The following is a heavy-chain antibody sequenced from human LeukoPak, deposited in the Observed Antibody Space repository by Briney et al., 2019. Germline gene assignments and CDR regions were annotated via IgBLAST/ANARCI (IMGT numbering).Heavy chain of an antibody. CDR2: INHSGST. CDR3: ATETNWGIFDY. CDR1: GGSFSGYY. V-gene: IGHV4-34*01. Sequence: SETLSLTCAVYGGSFSGYYWSWVRQPPGKGLEWIGEINHSGSTNYNPSLKSRVTIPVDTSKNQFSLKLSSVTAADTAVYYCATETNWGIFDYWGQGTLVTVSS. J-gene: IGHJ4*02. D-gene: IGHD7-27*01.